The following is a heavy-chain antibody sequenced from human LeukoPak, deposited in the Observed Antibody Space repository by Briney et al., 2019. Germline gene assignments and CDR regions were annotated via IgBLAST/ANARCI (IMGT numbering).Heavy chain of an antibody. Sequence: GGSLRLSCAASGFSFSGSAMHWVRQASGKGLERVGRIRSKAKNYATAYASSVKGRFTISRDDSKNTAYLQMNSLITEDTAVYFCTRPSDGDYVGFDYWGQGTLVTVSS. CDR3: TRPSDGDYVGFDY. CDR1: GFSFSGSA. CDR2: IRSKAKNYAT. D-gene: IGHD4-17*01. J-gene: IGHJ4*02. V-gene: IGHV3-73*01.